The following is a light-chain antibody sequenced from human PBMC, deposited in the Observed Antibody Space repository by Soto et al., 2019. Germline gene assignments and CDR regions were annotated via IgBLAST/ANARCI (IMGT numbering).Light chain of an antibody. CDR1: ERINSY. CDR2: AAS. Sequence: DIQVTQSPSSLSASVGDRVTITCRASERINSYLNWYQQKPGKAPDLLIYAASTLQSGVPSRFSGSGSGTDFTLTISSLQPEDFETYYCKQSYSNPRTFGQGTKVDIK. V-gene: IGKV1-39*01. J-gene: IGKJ1*01. CDR3: KQSYSNPRT.